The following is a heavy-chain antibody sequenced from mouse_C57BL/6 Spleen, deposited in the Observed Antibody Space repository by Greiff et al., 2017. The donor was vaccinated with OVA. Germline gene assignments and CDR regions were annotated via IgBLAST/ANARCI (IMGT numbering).Heavy chain of an antibody. D-gene: IGHD2-5*01. J-gene: IGHJ3*01. CDR1: GYTFTDYE. V-gene: IGHV1-15*01. Sequence: VQLQQSGAELVRPGASVTLSCKASGYTFTDYEMHWVKQTPVHGLEWIGAIDPETGGTAYNQKFKGKAILTADKSSSTAYMELRSLTSEDSAVYYCTKDYSKAYWGQGTLVTVSA. CDR2: IDPETGGT. CDR3: TKDYSKAY.